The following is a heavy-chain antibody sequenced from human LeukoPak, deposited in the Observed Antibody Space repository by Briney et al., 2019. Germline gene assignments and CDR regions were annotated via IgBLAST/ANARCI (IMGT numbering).Heavy chain of an antibody. D-gene: IGHD4-17*01. J-gene: IGHJ4*02. V-gene: IGHV3-23*01. CDR1: GFTFTNYA. CDR3: AKAGDYSYYFDY. Sequence: GGSLRLSCAASGFTFTNYAMTRVRQAPGKGLEWVSAISGSGGSTYYADSVKGRFTISRDNSKNTLYLQMNSLRAEDTAVYYCAKAGDYSYYFDYWGQGTLVTVSS. CDR2: ISGSGGST.